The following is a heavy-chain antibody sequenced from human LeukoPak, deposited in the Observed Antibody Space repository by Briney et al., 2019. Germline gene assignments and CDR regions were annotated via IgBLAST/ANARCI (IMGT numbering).Heavy chain of an antibody. V-gene: IGHV4-59*08. Sequence: SETLSLTCTVSGGSISGYYWSWIRQPPGKGLEWIAYIHYSGSTNYNPPLKSRLTISVDTSKNQLSLKLNSVTDADTAVYYCARQGQNDGYPLDYWGQGTLVSVSS. CDR1: GGSISGYY. CDR2: IHYSGST. D-gene: IGHD5-24*01. J-gene: IGHJ4*02. CDR3: ARQGQNDGYPLDY.